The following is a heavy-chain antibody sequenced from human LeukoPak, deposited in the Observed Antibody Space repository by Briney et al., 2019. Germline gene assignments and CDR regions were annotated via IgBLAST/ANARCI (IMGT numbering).Heavy chain of an antibody. CDR2: ISSSSSYI. D-gene: IGHD3-3*01. Sequence: SGGSLRLSCAASGFTFSNYNMNWVRQAPGKGLEWVSSISSSSSYIYYADSVKGRFTISRDNSKNTLYLQMNSLRAEDTAVYYCAKTSWSGSSAERWGQGTLVTVSS. CDR3: AKTSWSGSSAER. V-gene: IGHV3-21*04. J-gene: IGHJ4*02. CDR1: GFTFSNYN.